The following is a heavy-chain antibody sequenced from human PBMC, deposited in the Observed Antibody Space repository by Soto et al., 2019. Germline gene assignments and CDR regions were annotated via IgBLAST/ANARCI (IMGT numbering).Heavy chain of an antibody. CDR2: IYYGGST. Sequence: SETLSLTCTVSGGSISSYYWSWIRQPPGKGLEWIGYIYYGGSTNYNPSLKSRVTISVDTSKNQFSLKLSSVTAADTAVYYCARFYDGMDVWGQGTTVTVSS. CDR3: ARFYDGMDV. CDR1: GGSISSYY. J-gene: IGHJ6*02. V-gene: IGHV4-59*08.